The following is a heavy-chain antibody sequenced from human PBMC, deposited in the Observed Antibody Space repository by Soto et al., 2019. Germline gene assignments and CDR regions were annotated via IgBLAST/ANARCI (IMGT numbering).Heavy chain of an antibody. Sequence: QVQLVQSGAEVLKPGSSVKLSCKTSGDTFDTFAISWVRQAPGQGLEWMGGNIPISRTPDYTQKFQGRVTXTXDXXTSTAYMELRSLRSDHTAVYYCARDKGRGQLGGNYYYALDVWGQGTTVTVSS. D-gene: IGHD1-1*01. J-gene: IGHJ6*02. CDR1: GDTFDTFA. V-gene: IGHV1-69*05. CDR3: ARDKGRGQLGGNYYYALDV. CDR2: NIPISRTP.